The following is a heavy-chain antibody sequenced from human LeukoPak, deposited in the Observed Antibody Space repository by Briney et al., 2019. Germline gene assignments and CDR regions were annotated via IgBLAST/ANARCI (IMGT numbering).Heavy chain of an antibody. Sequence: GASVKVSCKASGYTFTSYYMHWVRQAPGQGLEWMGIINPSGGSTSYAQKFQGRVTMTRDTSTSTVYMELSSLRAEDTALYYCAKDAQGLVRGGIYFDFWGQGSLVTVSS. D-gene: IGHD6-19*01. CDR3: AKDAQGLVRGGIYFDF. V-gene: IGHV1-46*01. CDR1: GYTFTSYY. J-gene: IGHJ4*02. CDR2: INPSGGST.